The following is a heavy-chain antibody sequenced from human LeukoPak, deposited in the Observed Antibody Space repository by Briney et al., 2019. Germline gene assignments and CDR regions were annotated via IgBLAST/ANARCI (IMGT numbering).Heavy chain of an antibody. CDR3: AREHGRSGYFDY. J-gene: IGHJ4*02. D-gene: IGHD3-22*01. Sequence: GGSLRLSCPASGFTFSSYAMHWVRQAPGKGLEWVSFISSDGRQKYYADSVKGRFTISRDNSKNTLYLQWNSLRVEDTAVYYCAREHGRSGYFDYWGQGTLVSVSS. CDR1: GFTFSSYA. V-gene: IGHV3-30*19. CDR2: ISSDGRQK.